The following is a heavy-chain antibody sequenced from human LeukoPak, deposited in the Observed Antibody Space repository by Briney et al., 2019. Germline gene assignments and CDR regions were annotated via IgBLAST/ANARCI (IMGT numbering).Heavy chain of an antibody. J-gene: IGHJ4*02. D-gene: IGHD3-16*01. V-gene: IGHV3-53*01. CDR1: GFTSIAYA. CDR2: LYSGGST. Sequence: GESLRLSCVGSGFTSIAYALTWARQAPGKGLEWVSVLYSGGSTYYADSVKGRFTISRDNSKNTLYLQMNSLRAEDTAVYYCARGLVSAPLVCGYWGQGTLVTVSS. CDR3: ARGLVSAPLVCGY.